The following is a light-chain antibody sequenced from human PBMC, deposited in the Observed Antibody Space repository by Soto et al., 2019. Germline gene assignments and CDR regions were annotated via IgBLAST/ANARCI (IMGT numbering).Light chain of an antibody. V-gene: IGKV1-5*01. CDR2: QVA. CDR1: QSINGW. Sequence: DIQMTQSPSTLSASVGDRVTITCRASQSINGWLAWYQQKPGKAPKVLISQVANLESGVPSRFSGSGSGTEFTLTNTSLQPDDSATYYCQQYSSYFGGGTKVDIK. J-gene: IGKJ4*01. CDR3: QQYSSY.